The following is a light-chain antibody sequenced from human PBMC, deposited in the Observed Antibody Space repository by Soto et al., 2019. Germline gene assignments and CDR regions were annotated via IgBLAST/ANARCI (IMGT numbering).Light chain of an antibody. CDR2: DVS. V-gene: IGLV2-14*01. CDR1: SSDVGGYNY. Sequence: QSALTQPASVSGSPGQSITISCTGTSSDVGGYNYVSWYQQHPGKAPKLMIYDVSNRPSGVSNRFSGSKSGNTASLTISGLQAADEADYYCRSYTSSSLYVFGTGTKLTVL. J-gene: IGLJ1*01. CDR3: RSYTSSSLYV.